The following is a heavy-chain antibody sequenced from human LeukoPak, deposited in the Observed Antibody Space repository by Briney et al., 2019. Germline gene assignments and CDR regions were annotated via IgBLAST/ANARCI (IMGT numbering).Heavy chain of an antibody. CDR3: ARDYQGGDGYNSLDY. V-gene: IGHV1-69*04. Sequence: ASVKVSCKASGGTFSSYAISWVRQAPGQGLEWMGRIIPIFGIANYAQKFQGRVTITADKSTSTAYMELSSLRSEDTAVYYCARDYQGGDGYNSLDYWGQGTLVTVSS. CDR1: GGTFSSYA. J-gene: IGHJ4*02. D-gene: IGHD5-24*01. CDR2: IIPIFGIA.